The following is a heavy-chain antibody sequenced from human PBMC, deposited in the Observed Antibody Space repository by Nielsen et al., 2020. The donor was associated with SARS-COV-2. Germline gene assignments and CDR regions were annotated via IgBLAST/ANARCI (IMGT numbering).Heavy chain of an antibody. CDR1: RFGLTTYT. J-gene: IGHJ6*02. CDR2: LSSPSNYV. V-gene: IGHV3-21*01. Sequence: GESLKISCEVSRFGLTTYTINWVRQAPGKGLEWVSCLSSPSNYVHYADSVQGRFTISKDYLQINDLRAEDTAVYYCVRDRGSGWSRGRNYNYFGMDVWGQGTTVTVSS. D-gene: IGHD6-19*01. CDR3: VRDRGSGWSRGRNYNYFGMDV.